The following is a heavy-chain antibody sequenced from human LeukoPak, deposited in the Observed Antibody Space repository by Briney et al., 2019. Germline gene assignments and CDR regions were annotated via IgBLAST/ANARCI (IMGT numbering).Heavy chain of an antibody. CDR1: GFTFSSYW. Sequence: GGSLRLSCAASGFTFSSYWMSWVRQAPGKGLEWVANIKQGGSEKYYVDSVKGRFTISRDNAKNSLYLQMNSLRAEDTAVYYCARYQRGSSGWYSGTHGNWFDPWGQGTLVTVSS. V-gene: IGHV3-7*01. CDR3: ARYQRGSSGWYSGTHGNWFDP. D-gene: IGHD6-19*01. J-gene: IGHJ5*02. CDR2: IKQGGSEK.